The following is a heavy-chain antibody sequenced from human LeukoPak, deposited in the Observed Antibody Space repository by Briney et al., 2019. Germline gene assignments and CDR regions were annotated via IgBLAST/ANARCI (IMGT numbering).Heavy chain of an antibody. CDR3: ARGPGYGGYGGWFDP. CDR1: GITFSNYV. V-gene: IGHV3-30*03. Sequence: GGSLRLSCAASGITFSNYVMTWVRQAPGKGLEWLAAISYDGRRNYYADSVKGRFTISRDNAKNSLYLQMNSLRAEDTAVYYCARGPGYGGYGGWFDPWGQGTLVTVSS. CDR2: ISYDGRRN. D-gene: IGHD5-12*01. J-gene: IGHJ5*02.